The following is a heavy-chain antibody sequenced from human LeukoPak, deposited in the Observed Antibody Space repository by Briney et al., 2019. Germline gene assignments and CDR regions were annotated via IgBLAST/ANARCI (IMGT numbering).Heavy chain of an antibody. D-gene: IGHD6-19*01. V-gene: IGHV3-23*01. Sequence: GGSLRLSCAASRFTFNSYAMSWVRQAPGKGLEWVSVIGGSNGITYYVGSVKGRFTISRDNSKDTLYLQMNSLSAEDTAVYYCAVGIAVAYVYWGQGTLVTVSS. CDR3: AVGIAVAYVY. CDR2: IGGSNGIT. CDR1: RFTFNSYA. J-gene: IGHJ4*02.